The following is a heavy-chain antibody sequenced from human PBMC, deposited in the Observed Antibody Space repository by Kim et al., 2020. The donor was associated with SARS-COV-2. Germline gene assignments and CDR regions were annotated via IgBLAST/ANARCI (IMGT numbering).Heavy chain of an antibody. J-gene: IGHJ6*02. Sequence: ADSVKGRFTSSRDTSKSTLYLQMNSLRAEDTAVYYCARDRRGFNPYYGMDVWGQGTTVIVSS. D-gene: IGHD3-10*01. CDR3: ARDRRGFNPYYGMDV. V-gene: IGHV3-23*01.